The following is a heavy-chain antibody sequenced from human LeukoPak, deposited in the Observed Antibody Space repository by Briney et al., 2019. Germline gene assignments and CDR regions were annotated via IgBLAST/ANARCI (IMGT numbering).Heavy chain of an antibody. Sequence: PSETLSLTCAVYGGSFSGYYWSWIRQPPGKGLEWIGEINHSGSTNYNPSLKSRVTISVDTSKNQFSLKLSSVTAADTAVYYCARKAGNDYYLYYFDYWGQGTLVTVSS. V-gene: IGHV4-34*01. CDR3: ARKAGNDYYLYYFDY. D-gene: IGHD3-22*01. CDR1: GGSFSGYY. J-gene: IGHJ4*02. CDR2: INHSGST.